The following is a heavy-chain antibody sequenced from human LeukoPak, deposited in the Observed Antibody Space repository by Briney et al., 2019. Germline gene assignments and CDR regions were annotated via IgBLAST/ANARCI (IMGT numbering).Heavy chain of an antibody. CDR1: GYSFTSYW. J-gene: IGHJ3*02. Sequence: GEPLKISCKGSGYSFTSYWIGWVRQMPGKGLEWMGIIYPGDSDTRYSPSFQGQVTISADKSISTAYLQWSSLKASDTAMYYCARHFYYDSSGYYGDNSFDIWGQGTMVTVS. V-gene: IGHV5-51*01. CDR3: ARHFYYDSSGYYGDNSFDI. D-gene: IGHD3-22*01. CDR2: IYPGDSDT.